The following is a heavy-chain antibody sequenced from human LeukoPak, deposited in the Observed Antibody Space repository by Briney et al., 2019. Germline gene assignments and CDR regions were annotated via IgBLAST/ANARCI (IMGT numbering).Heavy chain of an antibody. CDR3: ATTLHSGYYDLY. Sequence: PGGSLRLSCAASGFTFSSSAMSWVRQAPGKGLEWVLGIGGSGAGTYYAVSVKGRFTISRDNSKNTLYLQMNSLRAEDTAVYYCATTLHSGYYDLYWGRGTLVTVSS. V-gene: IGHV3-23*01. J-gene: IGHJ4*02. CDR1: GFTFSSSA. D-gene: IGHD3-22*01. CDR2: IGGSGAGT.